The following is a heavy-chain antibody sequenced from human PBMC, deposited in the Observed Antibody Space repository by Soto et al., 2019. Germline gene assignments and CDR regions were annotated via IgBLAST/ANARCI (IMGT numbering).Heavy chain of an antibody. CDR1: GGSYSGYY. V-gene: IGHV4-34*01. J-gene: IGHJ6*02. Sequence: SQTLSLTCAVYGGSYSGYYWSWIRQPPGKGLEWIGEINHSGSTNYNPSLKSRVTISVDTSKNQFSLKRGSVPAADTAVYYCARSVMVYASPMDVWGQGTRVTVSS. CDR2: INHSGST. D-gene: IGHD2-8*01. CDR3: ARSVMVYASPMDV.